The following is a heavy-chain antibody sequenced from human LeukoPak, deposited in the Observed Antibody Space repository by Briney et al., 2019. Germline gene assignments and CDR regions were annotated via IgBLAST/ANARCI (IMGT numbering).Heavy chain of an antibody. CDR1: GGTFSSYA. J-gene: IGHJ4*02. CDR3: ARGTSGTTSLFY. V-gene: IGHV1-69*05. D-gene: IGHD1-7*01. Sequence: SVKVSCKASGGTFSSYAISWVRQAPGQGLEWMGRIIPIFGTANYAQKFQGRVTVTTDESTSTAYMELSSLRSEDTAVYYCARGTSGTTSLFYWGQGTLVTVSS. CDR2: IIPIFGTA.